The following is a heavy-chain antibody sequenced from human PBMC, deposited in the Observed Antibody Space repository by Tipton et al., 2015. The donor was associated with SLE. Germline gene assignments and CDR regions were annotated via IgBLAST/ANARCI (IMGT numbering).Heavy chain of an antibody. CDR3: AKADGVVGGQVPYWYFDL. D-gene: IGHD1-26*01. J-gene: IGHJ2*01. V-gene: IGHV4-59*01. CDR2: VYDSGTT. Sequence: TLSLTCTVSGGSIRNYFWHWIRQSPGKGLEWIGYVYDSGTTKYNPSLKSRLTISVDTSKNQFSLKLNSATAADTAVYYCAKADGVVGGQVPYWYFDLWGRGTLVSVSS. CDR1: GGSIRNYF.